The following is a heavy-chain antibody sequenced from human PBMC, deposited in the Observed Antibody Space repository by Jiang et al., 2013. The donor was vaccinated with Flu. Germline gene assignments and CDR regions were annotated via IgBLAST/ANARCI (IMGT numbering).Heavy chain of an antibody. Sequence: SGAEVKKPGSSVRVSCKASGGTFSSYGFTWVRQAPGQGLEWMGGIIPIFGTANYAQKFQGRVTITADKSTSTAYMELSSLRSEDTAVYYCARGDTAMADYQIDYWGQGTLVTVSS. CDR2: IIPIFGTA. J-gene: IGHJ4*02. V-gene: IGHV1-69*06. CDR1: GGTFSSYG. CDR3: ARGDTAMADYQIDY. D-gene: IGHD5-18*01.